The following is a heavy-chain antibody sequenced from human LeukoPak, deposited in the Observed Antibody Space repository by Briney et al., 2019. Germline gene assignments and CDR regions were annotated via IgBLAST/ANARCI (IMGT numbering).Heavy chain of an antibody. Sequence: SETLSLTCAVYGGSLSGYYWSWIRQPPGKGLEWIGEINHSGSTNYNPSLKSRVTISVDTSKNQFSLKLSSVAAADTAVYYCARGLALLTYYDRSVWFDPWGQGTLVTVSS. CDR1: GGSLSGYY. J-gene: IGHJ5*02. CDR3: ARGLALLTYYDRSVWFDP. CDR2: INHSGST. V-gene: IGHV4-34*01. D-gene: IGHD3-3*01.